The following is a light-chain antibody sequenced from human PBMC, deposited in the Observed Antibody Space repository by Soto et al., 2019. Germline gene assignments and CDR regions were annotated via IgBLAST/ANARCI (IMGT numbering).Light chain of an antibody. Sequence: DIQMTQKPSSLSAAGGGRVTITCRASQSISSYLNWYQQKPGKAPKLLIYDASNLETVVPSRFSGSGSVTDFTLTISSLQPEDFATYYCRQSYSTPQTFGQGTKVDIK. V-gene: IGKV1-39*01. CDR2: DAS. CDR3: RQSYSTPQT. J-gene: IGKJ1*01. CDR1: QSISSY.